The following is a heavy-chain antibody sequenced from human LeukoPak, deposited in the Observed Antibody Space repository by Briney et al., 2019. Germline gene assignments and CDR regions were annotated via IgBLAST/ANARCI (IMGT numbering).Heavy chain of an antibody. V-gene: IGHV3-21*01. J-gene: IGHJ4*02. CDR1: GFTFSTYS. D-gene: IGHD1-26*01. Sequence: GGSLRLSCAASGFTFSTYSMNWVRQAPGKGLEWVSSISSSSSYIYYADSVKGRFTISRDNAKNSLYLQMNSLRAEDTAVYYCARDLRELLPFDYWGQGTLVTVSS. CDR2: ISSSSSYI. CDR3: ARDLRELLPFDY.